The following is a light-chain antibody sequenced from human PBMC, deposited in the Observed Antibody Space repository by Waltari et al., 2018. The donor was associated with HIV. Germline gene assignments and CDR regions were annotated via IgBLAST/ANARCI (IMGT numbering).Light chain of an antibody. Sequence: QSVLTQPPSAPGTPGPRVTISCSGGASNIGRTSVSWYQQVPRTAPKLLIYSNHQRPSGVPERYSGSKSGTSASLAIYGLQSEDEADYYCASWDDSLNVMLFGGGTKLTV. CDR3: ASWDDSLNVML. CDR2: SNH. J-gene: IGLJ2*01. V-gene: IGLV1-44*01. CDR1: ASNIGRTS.